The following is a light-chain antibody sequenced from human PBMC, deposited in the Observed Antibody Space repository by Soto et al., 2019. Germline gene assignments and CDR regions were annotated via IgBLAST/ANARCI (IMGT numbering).Light chain of an antibody. CDR1: SSDIGNYNY. V-gene: IGLV2-14*01. CDR3: CSYAISSTRV. J-gene: IGLJ2*01. Sequence: QSAVTQPASVSGSPGRSITISCTGISSDIGNYNYVSWYQQYPGKAPKLMIYDVNSRPSGVSNRFSGSKSGNTASLTISGLQAEDEADYYCCSYAISSTRVFGGGTKLTVL. CDR2: DVN.